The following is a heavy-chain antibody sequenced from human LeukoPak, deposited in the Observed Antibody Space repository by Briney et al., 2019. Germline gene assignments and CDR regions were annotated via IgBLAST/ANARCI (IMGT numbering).Heavy chain of an antibody. CDR1: GFTFSSYA. CDR2: ISGSGGST. J-gene: IGHJ5*02. Sequence: GGSLRLSCAASGFTFSSYAMSWVRQAPGEGLEWVSAISGSGGSTYYADSVKGRFTISRDNSKNTLYLQMNSLRAEDTAVYYCAKDYDYVWGSYRNNWFDPWGQGTLVTVSS. V-gene: IGHV3-23*01. CDR3: AKDYDYVWGSYRNNWFDP. D-gene: IGHD3-16*02.